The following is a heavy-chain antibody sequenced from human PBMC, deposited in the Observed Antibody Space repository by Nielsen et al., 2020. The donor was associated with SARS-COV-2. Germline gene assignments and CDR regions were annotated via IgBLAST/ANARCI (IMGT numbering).Heavy chain of an antibody. CDR1: GYTFTTFS. CDR3: ARSGTWPRGGSTDFDY. CDR2: INAGNGYT. V-gene: IGHV1-3*01. J-gene: IGHJ4*02. Sequence: ASVKVSCKPSGYTFTTFSLHWVRQAPGQRLEWMGYINAGNGYTRYSQKFQGRVTFTRDTSASTVYMELSSLRSEDTAVYYCARSGTWPRGGSTDFDYWGQGTLVTVSS. D-gene: IGHD2-15*01.